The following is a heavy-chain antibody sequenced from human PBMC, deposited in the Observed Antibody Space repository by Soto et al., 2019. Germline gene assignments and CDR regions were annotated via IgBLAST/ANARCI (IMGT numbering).Heavy chain of an antibody. Sequence: QVQLVESGGGVVQPGTSLRLSCAASGFTFKTHAMHWVRQAPGKGLEWMAVIAYDGNEKFYADSVKGRFTISRDNSKNALYLQINTRRNEDTAVYYCGKDVGDYVPYYYGGDVWGQGTTVTVSS. J-gene: IGHJ6*02. CDR2: IAYDGNEK. CDR3: GKDVGDYVPYYYGGDV. D-gene: IGHD3-10*01. V-gene: IGHV3-30*18. CDR1: GFTFKTHA.